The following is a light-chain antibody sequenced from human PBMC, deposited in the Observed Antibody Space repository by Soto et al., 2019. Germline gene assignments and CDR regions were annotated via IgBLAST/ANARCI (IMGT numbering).Light chain of an antibody. CDR2: GAS. V-gene: IGKV3-20*01. J-gene: IGKJ1*01. CDR1: QSVSSSY. Sequence: EIVLTQSPGTLSLSPGERATLSCRASQSVSSSYLAWYQQKPGQAPRLLIYGASSRATGIPDRFSGSGSGTEFTLTISSLQSEDSAVYYCQQFNHWPTFGQGTKVDIK. CDR3: QQFNHWPT.